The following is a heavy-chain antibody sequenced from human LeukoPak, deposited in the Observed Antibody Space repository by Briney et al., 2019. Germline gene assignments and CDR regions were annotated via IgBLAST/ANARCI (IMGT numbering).Heavy chain of an antibody. CDR1: GGSISSYY. Sequence: PSETLSLTCTVSGGSISSYYWSWIRQPPGKGLEWIGYIYYSGSTNYNPSLKSRVTISVDTSKNQFSLKLSSVTAADTAVYYCARGFVMATSDRGQGTLVTVSS. CDR2: IYYSGST. CDR3: ARGFVMATSD. D-gene: IGHD5-24*01. J-gene: IGHJ4*02. V-gene: IGHV4-59*01.